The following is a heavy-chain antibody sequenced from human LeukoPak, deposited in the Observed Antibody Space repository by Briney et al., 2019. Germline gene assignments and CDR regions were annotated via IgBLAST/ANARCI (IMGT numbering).Heavy chain of an antibody. CDR1: GFTFSSYE. CDR2: ISSSGSTI. J-gene: IGHJ4*02. Sequence: PGGPLRLSCAASGFTFSSYEMNWVRQAPGRGLEWVSYISSSGSTIYYADSVKGRFTISRDNAKNSLYLQMNSLRAEDTAVYYCTRAPTGTVYWGQGTLVTVSS. D-gene: IGHD1-1*01. CDR3: TRAPTGTVY. V-gene: IGHV3-48*03.